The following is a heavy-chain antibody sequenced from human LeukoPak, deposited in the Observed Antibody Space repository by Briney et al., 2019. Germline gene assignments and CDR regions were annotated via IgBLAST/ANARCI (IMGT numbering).Heavy chain of an antibody. CDR2: INPSGGST. D-gene: IGHD2-2*01. V-gene: IGHV1-46*01. CDR1: GYSFTTYY. Sequence: ASVKVPCKASGYSFTTYYIHWVRQAPGQGLEWMGVINPSGGSTSFAQKFQARLTMTRDTSTSTVYMELSGLSSEDTAVYYCAREIVVVPSAMGFDPWGQGTLVTVSS. CDR3: AREIVVVPSAMGFDP. J-gene: IGHJ5*02.